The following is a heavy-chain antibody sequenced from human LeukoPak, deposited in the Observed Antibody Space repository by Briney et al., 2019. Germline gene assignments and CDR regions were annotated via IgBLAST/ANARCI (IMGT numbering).Heavy chain of an antibody. CDR3: TTIKRGNIFGYFDF. D-gene: IGHD5-18*01. J-gene: IGHJ4*02. Sequence: SETLSFTCTVSGGSMTTHHWKWIRQAPGKGLEWIGYVFDSGRTKENPSLKSRVTLSADTSKNQLSLRLSSVTAADTAVYYCTTIKRGNIFGYFDFWGQGILVTVSS. CDR1: GGSMTTHH. CDR2: VFDSGRT. V-gene: IGHV4-59*11.